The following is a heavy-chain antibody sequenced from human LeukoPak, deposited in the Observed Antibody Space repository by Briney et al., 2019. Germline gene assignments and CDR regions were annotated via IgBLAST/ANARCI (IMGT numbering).Heavy chain of an antibody. D-gene: IGHD3-22*01. CDR2: IIPIFGTA. CDR1: GGTFSSYA. V-gene: IGHV1-69*05. J-gene: IGHJ3*02. CDR3: ARKERGYYDSSGPDEAFDI. Sequence: SVKVSFKASGGTFSSYAISWVRQAPGQGLEWMGGIIPIFGTANYAQKFQGRVTITTDESTSTAYMELSSLRSEDTAVYYCARKERGYYDSSGPDEAFDIWGQGTMVTVSS.